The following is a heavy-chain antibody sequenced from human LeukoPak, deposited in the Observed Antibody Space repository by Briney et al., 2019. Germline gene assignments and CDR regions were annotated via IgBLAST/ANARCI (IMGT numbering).Heavy chain of an antibody. Sequence: SETLSLTCTVSGDSVSGISFYWSWIRQPPGKGLQYIGYIQYSGSTNYNPSLKSRVTISVDTSKNQFSLKLSSVTAADTAVYYCARHGTISSESYFDYWGQGALVTVSS. CDR1: GDSVSGISFY. D-gene: IGHD1-14*01. CDR3: ARHGTISSESYFDY. J-gene: IGHJ4*02. V-gene: IGHV4-61*01. CDR2: IQYSGST.